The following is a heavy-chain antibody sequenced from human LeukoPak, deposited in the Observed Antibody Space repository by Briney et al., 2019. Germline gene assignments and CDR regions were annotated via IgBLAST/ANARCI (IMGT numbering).Heavy chain of an antibody. D-gene: IGHD6-6*01. Sequence: SETLSLTCTVSGGSISSGSYYWSWIRQPAGKGLEWIGRIYTSGSTNYNPSLKSRVTISVDTSKNQFSLKLSSVTAADTAVYYCASSSIAALYGYWGQGTLVTVSS. CDR2: IYTSGST. V-gene: IGHV4-61*02. J-gene: IGHJ4*02. CDR1: GGSISSGSYY. CDR3: ASSSIAALYGY.